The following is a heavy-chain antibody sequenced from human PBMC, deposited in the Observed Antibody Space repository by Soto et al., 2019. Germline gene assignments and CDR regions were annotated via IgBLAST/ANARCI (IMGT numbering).Heavy chain of an antibody. V-gene: IGHV4-30-4*01. CDR3: ARGSSGWYGFDY. CDR1: SGSISSGDYY. Sequence: PSETLSLTCTVSSGSISSGDYYWSWIRQPPGKGLEWIGYIYYSGSTYYNPSLKSRVTISVDTSKNQFSLKLSSVTAADTAVYYCARGSSGWYGFDYWGQGTLVPVSS. D-gene: IGHD6-19*01. CDR2: IYYSGST. J-gene: IGHJ4*02.